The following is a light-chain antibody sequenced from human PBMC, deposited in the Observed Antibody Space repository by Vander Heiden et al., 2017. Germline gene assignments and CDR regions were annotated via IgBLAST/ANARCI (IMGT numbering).Light chain of an antibody. CDR1: QSVTNY. Sequence: EILSTQSPATLSLSPRARATLPCRASQSVTNYLAWNQQKAGQAPRLLIYDASTRNTGIPARFSGSGSGTDFTLTISSLEPEDFAIYYCQQRSNWPLTFGGGTKVEIK. CDR3: QQRSNWPLT. J-gene: IGKJ4*01. CDR2: DAS. V-gene: IGKV3-11*01.